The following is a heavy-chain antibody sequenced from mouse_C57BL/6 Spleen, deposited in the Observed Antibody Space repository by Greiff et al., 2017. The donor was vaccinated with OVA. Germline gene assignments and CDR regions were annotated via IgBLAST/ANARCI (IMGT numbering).Heavy chain of an antibody. V-gene: IGHV5-12*01. Sequence: EVHLVESGGGLVQPGGSLKLSCAASGFTFSDYYMYWVRQTPEKRLEWVAYISNGGGSTYYPDTVKGRFTISRDNAKNTLYLQMSRLKSEDTAMYYCARQGYDYDVGLYFDYWGQGTTLTVSS. D-gene: IGHD2-4*01. CDR2: ISNGGGST. CDR3: ARQGYDYDVGLYFDY. CDR1: GFTFSDYY. J-gene: IGHJ2*01.